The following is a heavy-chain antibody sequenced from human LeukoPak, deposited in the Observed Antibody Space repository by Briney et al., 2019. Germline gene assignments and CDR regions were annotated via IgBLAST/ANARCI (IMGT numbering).Heavy chain of an antibody. CDR2: IIPIFGTA. J-gene: IGHJ4*02. CDR1: GGTFSSYA. D-gene: IGHD3-16*02. V-gene: IGHV1-69*05. Sequence: SVKVSCKASGGTFSSYAISWVRQAPGQGLEWMGRIIPIFGTANYAQRFQGRVTITTDESTSTAYMELSSLRSEDTAVYFCVRASLLRGLVGYYFDSWGQGTPVTVFS. CDR3: VRASLLRGLVGYYFDS.